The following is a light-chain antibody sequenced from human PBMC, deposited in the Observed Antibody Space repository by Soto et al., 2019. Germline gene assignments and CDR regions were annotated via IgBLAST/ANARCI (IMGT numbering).Light chain of an antibody. CDR1: SSDVGDYNY. V-gene: IGLV2-11*01. CDR2: DVS. Sequence: QSALTQPRSVSGSPGQSVTISCTGTSSDVGDYNYVSWYQQYPGKAPKLVIYDVSKRPSGVPDRFSGSKSGNTASLTISGLQAEDEADYYCWSSEGSYTIWVFGGGTKLTVL. J-gene: IGLJ3*02. CDR3: WSSEGSYTIWV.